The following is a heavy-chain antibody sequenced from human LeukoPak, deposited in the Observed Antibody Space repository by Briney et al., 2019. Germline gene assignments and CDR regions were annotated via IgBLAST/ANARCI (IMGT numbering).Heavy chain of an antibody. CDR3: ARAIAAAGPGGDY. Sequence: GGSLGLSCAASGFTFSSYSMNWVRQAPGKGLEWVSSISSSSSYIYYADSVKGRFTISRDNAKNSLYLQMNSLRAEDTAVYYCARAIAAAGPGGDYWGQGTLVTVSS. D-gene: IGHD6-13*01. CDR1: GFTFSSYS. J-gene: IGHJ4*02. V-gene: IGHV3-21*01. CDR2: ISSSSSYI.